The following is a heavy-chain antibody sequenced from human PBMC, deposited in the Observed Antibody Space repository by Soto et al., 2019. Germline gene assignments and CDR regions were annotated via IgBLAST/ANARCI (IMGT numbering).Heavy chain of an antibody. Sequence: QVQLVQSGAEVKKPGASVKVSCKASGYTFTSYDFNWVRQATGQGLEWLGWMNPNSGTTGYAQRFQGRVTMTRNTXTRTAYMELSSLRAEDKAMYYCARVACTGGRCYYAYWGQGTLVTVSS. CDR2: MNPNSGTT. CDR3: ARVACTGGRCYYAY. D-gene: IGHD2-8*02. CDR1: GYTFTSYD. V-gene: IGHV1-8*01. J-gene: IGHJ4*02.